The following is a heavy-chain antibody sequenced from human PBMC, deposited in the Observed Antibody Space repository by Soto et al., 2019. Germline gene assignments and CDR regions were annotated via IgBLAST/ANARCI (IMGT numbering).Heavy chain of an antibody. CDR3: ERDKITGLFDY. CDR1: GGSFSGYY. V-gene: IGHV4-34*01. Sequence: QVQLQQWGAGLLKPSETLSLTCAVYGGSFSGYYWTWIRQPPGTGLEWIGEINHSGSTNYNPSHKSRVTISVDTSKNQFSLKLTSVTAADTDVYYCERDKITGLFDYWGQGTLVTVSS. J-gene: IGHJ4*02. CDR2: INHSGST. D-gene: IGHD2-8*02.